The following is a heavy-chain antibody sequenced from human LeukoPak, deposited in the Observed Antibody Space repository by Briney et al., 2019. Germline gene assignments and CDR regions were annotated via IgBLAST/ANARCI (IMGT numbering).Heavy chain of an antibody. CDR3: ARARDYWSGAYSWFDP. D-gene: IGHD3-3*01. CDR1: GYTFTSYA. Sequence: ASVKVSCKASGYTFTSYAISWVRQAPGQGLEWMGWIGAYNGNTNYAQKLQGRVAMTTDTSTSTAYMELRSLRSDDTAVYYCARARDYWSGAYSWFDPWGQGTLVTVSS. CDR2: IGAYNGNT. V-gene: IGHV1-18*01. J-gene: IGHJ5*02.